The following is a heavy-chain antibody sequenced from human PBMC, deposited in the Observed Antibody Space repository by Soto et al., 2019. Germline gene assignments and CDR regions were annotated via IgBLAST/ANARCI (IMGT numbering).Heavy chain of an antibody. CDR2: INSDGSST. V-gene: IGHV3-74*01. J-gene: IGHJ6*02. Sequence: PVGSLRLSCAASGFTFSSYWMHWVRQAPGKGLVWVSRINSDGSSTSYADSVKGRFTVSRDNAKNTLYLQMNSLRAEDTAVYYCAREQRKLLWFGENGMDVWGQGTTVTVSS. CDR3: AREQRKLLWFGENGMDV. D-gene: IGHD3-10*01. CDR1: GFTFSSYW.